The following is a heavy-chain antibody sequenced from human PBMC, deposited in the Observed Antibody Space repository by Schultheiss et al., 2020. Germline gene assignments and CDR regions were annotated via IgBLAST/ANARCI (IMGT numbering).Heavy chain of an antibody. Sequence: ASVKVSCKASGYTFTSYAMHWVRQAPGQRLEWMGWINAGNGNTKYSQKFQVRVTITRDTSASTAYMELSSLRSEDTAVYYCARPRSRIAAAGGGNWFDPWGQGTLVTVSS. CDR3: ARPRSRIAAAGGGNWFDP. CDR2: INAGNGNT. D-gene: IGHD6-13*01. V-gene: IGHV1-3*01. J-gene: IGHJ5*02. CDR1: GYTFTSYA.